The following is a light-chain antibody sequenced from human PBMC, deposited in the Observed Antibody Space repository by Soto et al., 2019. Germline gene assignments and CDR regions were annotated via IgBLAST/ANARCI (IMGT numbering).Light chain of an antibody. CDR2: EVS. Sequence: QSALTQPPSASGSPGQSVTISCTGTSSDVGGYNYVSWYQQHPGKAPKLIIYEVSKRPSGVSDRFSGSKSGDTASLSVSGLQAEDEADYYCSSYADSNNLVFGGGTKVTVL. CDR1: SSDVGGYNY. V-gene: IGLV2-8*01. CDR3: SSYADSNNLV. J-gene: IGLJ3*02.